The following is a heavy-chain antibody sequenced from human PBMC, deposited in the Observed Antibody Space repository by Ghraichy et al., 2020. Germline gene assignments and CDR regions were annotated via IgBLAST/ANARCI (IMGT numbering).Heavy chain of an antibody. CDR2: ISSNGGST. D-gene: IGHD6-19*01. CDR3: ARASSSGCPGDY. Sequence: LSLTCAASGFTFSSYAMHWVRQAPGKGLEYVSAISSNGGSTYYANSVKGRFTISRDNSKNTLYLQMDSLRAEDMAVYYCARASSSGCPGDYWGQGTLVTVSS. CDR1: GFTFSSYA. J-gene: IGHJ4*02. V-gene: IGHV3-64*01.